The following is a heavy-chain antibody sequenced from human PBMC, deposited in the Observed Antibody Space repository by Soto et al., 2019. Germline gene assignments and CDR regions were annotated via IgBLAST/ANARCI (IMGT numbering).Heavy chain of an antibody. J-gene: IGHJ4*02. D-gene: IGHD6-19*01. CDR2: IWYDGSNK. Sequence: QVQLVESGGGVVQPGRSLRLSCAASGFTFSSYGMHWVRQAPGKGLEWVAVIWYDGSNKYYVDSVKGRFIISRDNSKNTLYLQMNNLRAEDTAVYYCARGPTAVAGTDWGQGTLVTVSS. CDR1: GFTFSSYG. CDR3: ARGPTAVAGTD. V-gene: IGHV3-33*01.